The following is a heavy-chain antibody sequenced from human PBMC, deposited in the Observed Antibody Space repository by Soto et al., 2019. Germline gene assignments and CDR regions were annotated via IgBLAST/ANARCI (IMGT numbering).Heavy chain of an antibody. D-gene: IGHD5-12*01. CDR1: GGTFSSYT. Sequence: QVQLVQSGAEVKKPGSSVKVSCKASGGTFSSYTISWVRQAPGQGLEWMGRIIPILGIANYAQKFQGRVTITEDKSTSKAYMELSSLRSEYTAVYYCARGEMATIGDYWGQGTLVTVSS. CDR3: ARGEMATIGDY. J-gene: IGHJ4*02. CDR2: IIPILGIA. V-gene: IGHV1-69*02.